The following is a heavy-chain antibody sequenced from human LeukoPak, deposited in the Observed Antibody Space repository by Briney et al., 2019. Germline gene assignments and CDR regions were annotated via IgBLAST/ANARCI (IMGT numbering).Heavy chain of an antibody. CDR3: ARDGRVENSWYRVNWFDP. CDR2: ISYSGSTT. V-gene: IGHV4-39*02. Sequence: SETLSLTCTVSGGSISSSSVYWGWIRQPPGKGLEWIATISYSGSTTSYNPSLKSRVTISVDTSKNQFSLKLNSVTAADTAVYYCARDGRVENSWYRVNWFDPWGQGTLVTVSS. CDR1: GGSISSSSVY. J-gene: IGHJ5*02. D-gene: IGHD6-13*01.